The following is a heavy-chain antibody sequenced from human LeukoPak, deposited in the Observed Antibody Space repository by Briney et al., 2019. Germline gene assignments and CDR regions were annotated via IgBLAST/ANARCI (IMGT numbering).Heavy chain of an antibody. CDR2: ISGSGGST. CDR3: AKDLRRITIFGVVKEDYHGMDV. D-gene: IGHD3-3*01. V-gene: IGHV3-23*01. J-gene: IGHJ6*02. Sequence: TGGSLRLSCAASGFTFSSYAMSWVRQAPGKGLEWVSAISGSGGSTYYADSVKGRFTISRDNSKNTLYLQMNSLRAEDTAVYYCAKDLRRITIFGVVKEDYHGMDVWGQGTTVTVSS. CDR1: GFTFSSYA.